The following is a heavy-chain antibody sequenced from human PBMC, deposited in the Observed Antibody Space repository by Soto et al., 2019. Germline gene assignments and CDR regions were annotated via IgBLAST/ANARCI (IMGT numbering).Heavy chain of an antibody. Sequence: ASVKVSCKASGYTFTSYAMHWVRQAPGQRLEWMGWINAGNGNTKYSQKFQGRVTITRDTSASTAYMELSSLRSEDTSVYYCAKSLQVVPAAIAYWGQGTRVTVSS. J-gene: IGHJ4*02. CDR3: AKSLQVVPAAIAY. CDR1: GYTFTSYA. CDR2: INAGNGNT. V-gene: IGHV1-3*01. D-gene: IGHD2-2*02.